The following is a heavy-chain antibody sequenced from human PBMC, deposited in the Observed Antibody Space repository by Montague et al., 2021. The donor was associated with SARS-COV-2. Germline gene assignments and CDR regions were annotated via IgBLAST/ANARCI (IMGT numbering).Heavy chain of an antibody. CDR2: ISIYGSNR. CDR1: GFSFSDSA. J-gene: IGHJ4*02. V-gene: IGHV3-23*01. CDR3: AKEEVPNDY. Sequence: SLRLSCAVSGFSFSDSAMSWVRQAPGKGLEWVSGISIYGSNRYYADSVKGRFTISRDNSKNTVYLQMNSLRAEDTATYYCAKEEVPNDYWGRGIRVTVSS.